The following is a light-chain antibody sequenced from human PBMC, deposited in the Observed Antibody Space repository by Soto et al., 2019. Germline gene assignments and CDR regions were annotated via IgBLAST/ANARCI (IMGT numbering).Light chain of an antibody. CDR1: QAIATY. CDR3: EQLNSFPFI. CDR2: AAS. J-gene: IGKJ5*01. Sequence: DIQLTQSPSFLSASVGDRVTITCRASQAIATYLAWYQQKPGKAPKLLIYAASLLQRGVRSRFSGSGSGTEFTLTINSLQPEDFSSYYCEQLNSFPFIFGQGTRLEIK. V-gene: IGKV1-9*01.